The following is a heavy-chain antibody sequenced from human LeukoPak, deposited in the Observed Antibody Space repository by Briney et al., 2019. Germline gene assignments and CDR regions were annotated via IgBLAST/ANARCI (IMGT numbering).Heavy chain of an antibody. V-gene: IGHV3-21*01. Sequence: GGSLRLSCAASGFTFSSYSMNWVRQAPGKGLEWISSISSSSSYIYYADSVKGRFTISRDNAKNSLYLQMNSLRAEDTAVYYCARVEIAVAGTYYYYMDVWGKGTTVTVSS. CDR2: ISSSSSYI. D-gene: IGHD6-19*01. CDR1: GFTFSSYS. CDR3: ARVEIAVAGTYYYYMDV. J-gene: IGHJ6*03.